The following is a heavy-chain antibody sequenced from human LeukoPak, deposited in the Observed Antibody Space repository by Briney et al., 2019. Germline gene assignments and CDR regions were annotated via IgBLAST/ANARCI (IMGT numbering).Heavy chain of an antibody. CDR2: ISYDGNSQ. J-gene: IGHJ4*02. D-gene: IGHD1-1*01. CDR1: GFTFSSYA. V-gene: IGHV3-30*18. Sequence: PVRSLRLSCAASGFTFSSYAIHWVRQAPGRGLEWVAAISYDGNSQHYGAPVKGRFTISRDNSKNTVYLQINTLRTDDAAIYYCAKPYPTLTTSAVLDNWGQGTLVTVSS. CDR3: AKPYPTLTTSAVLDN.